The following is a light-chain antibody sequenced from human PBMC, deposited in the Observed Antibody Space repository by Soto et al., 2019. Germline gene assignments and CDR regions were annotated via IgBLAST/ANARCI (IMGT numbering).Light chain of an antibody. CDR3: NSYTTSSSLSV. CDR2: DVS. CDR1: SSDIGGYDH. Sequence: QSALTQPASVSGSPGQSITIPCTGTSSDIGGYDHVSWYQQHPGKAPKLMVYDVSNRPSGVSDRFSGSKSANTASLTISGLQAEDESDYYCNSYTTSSSLSVFVTGTKLTVL. J-gene: IGLJ1*01. V-gene: IGLV2-14*01.